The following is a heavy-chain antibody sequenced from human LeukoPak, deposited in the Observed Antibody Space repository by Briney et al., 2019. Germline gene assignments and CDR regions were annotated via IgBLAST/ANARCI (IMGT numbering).Heavy chain of an antibody. Sequence: ASVKVSCKASGYTFTSYGISWVRQAPGQGLEWMGWISAYNGNTNYAQKLQGRVTMTTDTSTSTAYMELRSLRSDDTAVYYCARDGRYGQWLVEGTEFDYWGQGTLVTVSS. J-gene: IGHJ4*02. CDR1: GYTFTSYG. CDR3: ARDGRYGQWLVEGTEFDY. D-gene: IGHD6-19*01. CDR2: ISAYNGNT. V-gene: IGHV1-18*01.